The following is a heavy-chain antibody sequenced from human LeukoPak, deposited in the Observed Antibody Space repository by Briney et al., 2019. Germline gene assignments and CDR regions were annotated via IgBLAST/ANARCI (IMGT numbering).Heavy chain of an antibody. D-gene: IGHD6-19*01. CDR1: GFTFSSYS. CDR2: ISSSSSTI. Sequence: GGSLRLSCAASGFTFSSYSMNWVRQAPGKGLEWVSYISSSSSTIYYADSVKGRFTISSDNAKNSLYLQMNSLRAEDTAVYYCARLVGQWLPRGNYWGQGTLVTVSS. J-gene: IGHJ4*02. CDR3: ARLVGQWLPRGNY. V-gene: IGHV3-48*04.